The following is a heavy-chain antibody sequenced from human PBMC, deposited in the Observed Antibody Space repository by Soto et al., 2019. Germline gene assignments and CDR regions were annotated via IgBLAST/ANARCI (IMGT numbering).Heavy chain of an antibody. CDR2: IIPILGIA. Sequence: SVKVSCKASGGTFSSYTISWVRQAPGQGLEWMGRIIPILGIANYAQKFQGRVTITADKSTSTAYMELSSLRSEDTAVYYCASRYGSGSYYMSYYYYYMDVWGKGTTVTVSS. CDR3: ASRYGSGSYYMSYYYYYMDV. CDR1: GGTFSSYT. D-gene: IGHD3-10*01. J-gene: IGHJ6*03. V-gene: IGHV1-69*02.